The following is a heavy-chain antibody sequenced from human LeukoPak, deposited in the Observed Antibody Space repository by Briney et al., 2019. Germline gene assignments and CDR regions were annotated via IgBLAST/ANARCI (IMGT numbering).Heavy chain of an antibody. V-gene: IGHV1-18*01. Sequence: GASVKVSCKASGYTFTSYGISWVRQAPGQGLEWMGWISAYNGNTNYAQMLQGRVTMTTDTSTSTAYMELRSLRSDDTAVYYCARDRGYDILTGYHYDNWFDPWGQGTLVTVSS. CDR2: ISAYNGNT. J-gene: IGHJ5*02. CDR1: GYTFTSYG. D-gene: IGHD3-9*01. CDR3: ARDRGYDILTGYHYDNWFDP.